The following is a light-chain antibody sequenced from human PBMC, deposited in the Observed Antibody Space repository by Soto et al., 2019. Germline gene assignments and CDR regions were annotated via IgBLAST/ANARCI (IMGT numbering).Light chain of an antibody. CDR1: KLGDKY. CDR3: QTWDSSNVVV. CDR2: QDN. Sequence: SYELTQPPSVSVSPGQTASITCSGDKLGDKYVCWYQQRPGQSPVLVIYQDNKRPSGIPERFSGSNSGNIATLTISGTKAMDETDYYCQTWDSSNVVVFGGGTKLTVL. V-gene: IGLV3-1*01. J-gene: IGLJ2*01.